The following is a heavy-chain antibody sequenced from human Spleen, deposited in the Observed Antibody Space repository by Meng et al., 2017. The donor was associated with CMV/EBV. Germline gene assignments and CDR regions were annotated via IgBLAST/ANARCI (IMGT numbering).Heavy chain of an antibody. D-gene: IGHD2-8*02. J-gene: IGHJ1*01. CDR3: ATGEGYCTGYSCQHMEYFQY. CDR1: GYTLTELS. CDR2: FDPEDGET. V-gene: IGHV1-24*01. Sequence: ASVKVSCKVSGYTLTELSMHWVRQAPGKGLEWMGGFDPEDGETIYAQKFQGRVTMTEDTSTDTAYMELRSLRSEDTAMYFCATGEGYCTGYSCQHMEYFQYWGQGTLVTVSS.